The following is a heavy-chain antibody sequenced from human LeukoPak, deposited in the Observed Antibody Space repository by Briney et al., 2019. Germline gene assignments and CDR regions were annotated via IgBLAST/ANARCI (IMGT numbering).Heavy chain of an antibody. Sequence: SETLSLTCIVSGGSISTYFWTWIRQPPGKGPEWIGYIYYSGSTNYNPSLKSQVTISVDTSKKQFSLKLSSVTAADTAVYYCARCRSYDSSGYCDAVDIWGQGTMVTVSS. J-gene: IGHJ3*02. CDR2: IYYSGST. CDR3: ARCRSYDSSGYCDAVDI. D-gene: IGHD3-22*01. CDR1: GGSISTYF. V-gene: IGHV4-59*01.